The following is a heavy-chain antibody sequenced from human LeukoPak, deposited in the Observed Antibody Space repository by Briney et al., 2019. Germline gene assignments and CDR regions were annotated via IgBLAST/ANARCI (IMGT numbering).Heavy chain of an antibody. J-gene: IGHJ4*02. V-gene: IGHV4-4*07. CDR3: ARDPGVSVGPGLPCYFDY. D-gene: IGHD7-27*01. CDR2: IYTSGST. CDR1: GGAITNYY. Sequence: SETLSLTCTVSGGAITNYYWSWIRQPAGKGLEWIGRIYTSGSTNYNPSLKSRVTMSVDTSKNQFSLKLSSVTAADTAVYYCARDPGVSVGPGLPCYFDYWGQGTLVTVSS.